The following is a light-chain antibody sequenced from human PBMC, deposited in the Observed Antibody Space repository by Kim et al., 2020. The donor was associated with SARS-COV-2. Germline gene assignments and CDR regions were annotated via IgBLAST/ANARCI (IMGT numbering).Light chain of an antibody. Sequence: SPGDRATLSCRASQSLSSSHIAWYQQRPGRAPRLLIYDASTRATGIPDRFSGTASGTDFTLSISRLEPEDFAVYYCQQYATSSRTFGQGTKVDIK. V-gene: IGKV3-20*01. CDR2: DAS. J-gene: IGKJ1*01. CDR1: QSLSSSH. CDR3: QQYATSSRT.